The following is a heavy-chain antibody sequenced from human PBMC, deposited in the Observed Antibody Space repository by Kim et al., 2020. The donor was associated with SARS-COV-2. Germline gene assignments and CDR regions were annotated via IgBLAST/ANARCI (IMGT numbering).Heavy chain of an antibody. Sequence: GGSLRLSCAASGFTFSSYSMNWVRKAPGKVLEWVSPISSSSSYIYYAASVKGRFTISRDNAKNSLYLQMNSLRAEDTAVYYCARGELVIGYFDYWGQGTLVTVSS. CDR1: GFTFSSYS. D-gene: IGHD1-26*01. CDR2: ISSSSSYI. CDR3: ARGELVIGYFDY. J-gene: IGHJ4*03. V-gene: IGHV3-21*01.